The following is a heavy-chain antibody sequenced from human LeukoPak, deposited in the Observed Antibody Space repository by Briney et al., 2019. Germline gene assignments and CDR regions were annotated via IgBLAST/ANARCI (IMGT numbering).Heavy chain of an antibody. J-gene: IGHJ4*02. CDR2: IQNDEIDK. D-gene: IGHD3-22*01. CDR3: AKAQNPYDSSGYYGY. V-gene: IGHV3-30*02. CDR1: GFTFTTYG. Sequence: GGSLRLSCAASGFTFTTYGMHWVRQAPGKGLEWVAFIQNDEIDKFYADSVKGRFTISRDNSKNTLYLQMNSLRAEDTALYYCAKAQNPYDSSGYYGYWGQGTLVTVSS.